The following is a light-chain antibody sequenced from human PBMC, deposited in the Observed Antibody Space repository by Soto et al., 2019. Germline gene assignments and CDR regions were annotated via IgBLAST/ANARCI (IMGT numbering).Light chain of an antibody. Sequence: EIVMTQSPASLSVSPGDGATLSCKASQSVASNVAWYQQKPGQGPRLLIHGASTRAVGVPARFSGSGSGTDFTLTISSLQSEDFAVYHCQQYHNWPPQYTFGQGTKLQIK. CDR3: QQYHNWPPQYT. J-gene: IGKJ2*01. CDR2: GAS. V-gene: IGKV3-15*01. CDR1: QSVASN.